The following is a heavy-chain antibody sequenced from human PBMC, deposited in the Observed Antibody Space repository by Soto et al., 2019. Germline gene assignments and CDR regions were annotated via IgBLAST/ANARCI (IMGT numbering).Heavy chain of an antibody. CDR1: VFTFSSYA. D-gene: IGHD2-2*01. V-gene: IGHV3-30-3*01. CDR2: ISYDGSNK. CDR3: ARDLMPHYYHCGMDF. Sequence: HPGGSLRLSCAASVFTFSSYAMHWVRHAPGKGLEWVAVISYDGSNKYYADSVKGRYTISRDNSKNTLYLQMNSLRAEDTAVYYCARDLMPHYYHCGMDFWGQGTMVTVSS. J-gene: IGHJ6*02.